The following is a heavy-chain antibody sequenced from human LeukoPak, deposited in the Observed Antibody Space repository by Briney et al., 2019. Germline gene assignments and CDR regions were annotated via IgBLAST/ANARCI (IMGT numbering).Heavy chain of an antibody. J-gene: IGHJ6*03. V-gene: IGHV4-38-2*02. CDR1: GYSISSGYY. CDR3: ARVQGDYYYYYMDV. Sequence: SETLSLTCTVSGYSISSGYYWGWIRQPPGKGLEWIGSIYHSGSTYYNPSLKSRVTISVDTSKNQFSLKLSSVTAADTAVYYCARVQGDYYYYYMDVWGKGTTVTVSS. CDR2: IYHSGST.